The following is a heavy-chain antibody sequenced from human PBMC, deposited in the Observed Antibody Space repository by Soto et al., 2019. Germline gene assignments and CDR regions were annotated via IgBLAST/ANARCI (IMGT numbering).Heavy chain of an antibody. D-gene: IGHD6-19*01. J-gene: IGHJ4*02. Sequence: QVQLVESGGGVVQPGTSLRLSCAASGFTFSTYGMHWVRQAPGKGLDWVALIWYDGSRTHYAESVKGRFIISRDNSKKTLFMQMNSLRVEDTAVYYCAREQIGVAGSTYDYWGQGTLVTVSS. CDR3: AREQIGVAGSTYDY. CDR2: IWYDGSRT. V-gene: IGHV3-33*01. CDR1: GFTFSTYG.